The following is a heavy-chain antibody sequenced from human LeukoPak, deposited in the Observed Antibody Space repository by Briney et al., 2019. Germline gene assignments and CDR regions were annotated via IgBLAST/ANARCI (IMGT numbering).Heavy chain of an antibody. CDR1: GFTFSSYA. CDR3: ASEDTMVRGVMNH. J-gene: IGHJ5*02. D-gene: IGHD3-10*01. CDR2: ISYDGSNK. V-gene: IGHV3-30-3*01. Sequence: PGGSLRLSCAASGFTFSSYAMHWVRQAPGKGLEWVAVISYDGSNKYYADSVKGRFTISRDNSKNTLYLQMNSLRAEDTAVYYCASEDTMVRGVMNHWGQGTLVTVSS.